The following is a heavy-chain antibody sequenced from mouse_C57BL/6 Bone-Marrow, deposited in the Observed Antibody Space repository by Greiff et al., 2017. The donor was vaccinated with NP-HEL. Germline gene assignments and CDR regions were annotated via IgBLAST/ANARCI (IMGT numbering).Heavy chain of an antibody. D-gene: IGHD1-1*01. J-gene: IGHJ1*03. Sequence: QVQLQQPGAELVKPGASVKMSCKASGYTFTSYWITWVKQRPGQGLEWIGDIYPGSGSTNYNEKFKSKATLTVDTSSSTAYMQLSSLTSEDSAVYYCAREGVGYWYFDVWGTGTTGTVSS. V-gene: IGHV1-55*01. CDR1: GYTFTSYW. CDR3: AREGVGYWYFDV. CDR2: IYPGSGST.